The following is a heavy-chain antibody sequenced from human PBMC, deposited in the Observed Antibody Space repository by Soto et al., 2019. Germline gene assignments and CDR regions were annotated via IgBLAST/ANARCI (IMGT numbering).Heavy chain of an antibody. J-gene: IGHJ6*02. V-gene: IGHV3-33*01. CDR1: GFTFSSYG. Sequence: GGSLRLSCAASGFTFSSYGMHWVRQAPGKGLEWVAVIWYDGSNKYYADSVKGRFTISRDNSKNTLYLQMNSLRAEDTAVYYCARDIIADQSDYYYYYGMDVWGQGTTVTAP. CDR3: ARDIIADQSDYYYYYGMDV. D-gene: IGHD6-13*01. CDR2: IWYDGSNK.